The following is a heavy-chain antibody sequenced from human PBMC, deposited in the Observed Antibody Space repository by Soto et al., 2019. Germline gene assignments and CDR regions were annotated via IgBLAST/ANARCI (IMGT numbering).Heavy chain of an antibody. J-gene: IGHJ6*02. CDR3: ARDTIRRTTIDYDFWSGSYGMDV. CDR1: GFTFSDYY. CDR2: ISSSSSYT. Sequence: QVQLVESGGGLVKPGGSLRLSCAASGFTFSDYYMSWIRQAPGKGLEWVSYISSSSSYTNYADSVKGRFTISRDNAKNSLYLQMNSLRAEDTAVYYCARDTIRRTTIDYDFWSGSYGMDVWGQGTTVTVSS. D-gene: IGHD3-3*01. V-gene: IGHV3-11*06.